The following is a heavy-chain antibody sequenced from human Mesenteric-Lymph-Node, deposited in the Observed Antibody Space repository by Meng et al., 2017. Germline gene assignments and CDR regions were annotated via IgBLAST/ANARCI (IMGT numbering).Heavy chain of an antibody. CDR1: GYSFSSYG. J-gene: IGHJ1*01. V-gene: IGHV3-23*01. D-gene: IGHD3-22*01. CDR2: ISGSDDST. Sequence: GESLKISCAGSGYSFSSYGMHWVRQAPGKGLEWVSSISGSDDSTYYADSVKGRFTISRDNSKNTLSLQINSLRAEDTAVYYCAKDPDRTPHDNSGYFYYEYFQHWGQGTLVTVSS. CDR3: AKDPDRTPHDNSGYFYYEYFQH.